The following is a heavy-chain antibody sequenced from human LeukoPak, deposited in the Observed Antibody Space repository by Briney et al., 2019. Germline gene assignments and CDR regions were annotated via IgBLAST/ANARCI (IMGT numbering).Heavy chain of an antibody. CDR2: ISYSGTT. V-gene: IGHV4-59*01. D-gene: IGHD2/OR15-2a*01. J-gene: IGHJ4*02. Sequence: SETLSLTCGVSGGSISSYYWSWVRQPPGKGLEWLGYISYSGTTNCNPSLRSRVTISVDTSKNQFSLRLSFVTAADTAVYYCARTLVNIGNYIFDSWGQGTLVTVSS. CDR3: ARTLVNIGNYIFDS. CDR1: GGSISSYY.